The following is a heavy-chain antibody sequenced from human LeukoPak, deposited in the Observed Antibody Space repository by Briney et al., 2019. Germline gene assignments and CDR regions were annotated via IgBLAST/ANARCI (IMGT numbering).Heavy chain of an antibody. V-gene: IGHV3-7*01. J-gene: IGHJ4*02. CDR3: CADGVAGGIFFDC. CDR1: GFSFRSDW. D-gene: IGHD3-3*01. CDR2: INQDGTEK. Sequence: GGPLRLSCAASGFSFRSDWMSWVRQAPGKGLEWVANINQDGTEKYYVDSVKGRFTISRDNANNSLYLQMNSLGAEDRAVYYCCADGVAGGIFFDCWGQGTLVTVSS.